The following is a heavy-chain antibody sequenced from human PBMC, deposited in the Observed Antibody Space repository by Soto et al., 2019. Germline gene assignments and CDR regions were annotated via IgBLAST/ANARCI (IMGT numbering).Heavy chain of an antibody. Sequence: GESLKISCQVSGYTFTIYRIGWVRQMPGKGLEWMGIIYPSDSDTRYSPSFQGQVTISADQSINTAYLQWDSLKASDTAIYYCARPANTVADHFDLWGQGTPVTVSS. CDR1: GYTFTIYR. V-gene: IGHV5-51*01. J-gene: IGHJ4*02. CDR2: IYPSDSDT. D-gene: IGHD4-17*01. CDR3: ARPANTVADHFDL.